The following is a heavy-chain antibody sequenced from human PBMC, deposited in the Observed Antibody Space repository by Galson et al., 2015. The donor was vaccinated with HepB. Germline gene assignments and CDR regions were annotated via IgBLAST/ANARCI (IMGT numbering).Heavy chain of an antibody. CDR2: ISYDGSNK. D-gene: IGHD3-10*01. V-gene: IGHV3-30-3*01. Sequence: SLRLSCAASGFTFSSYAMHWVRQAPGKGLEWVAVISYDGSNKYYADSVKGRFTISRDNSKNTLYLQMNSLRAEDTAVYYCARGGTRAIWFGEFRYYFDYWGQGTLVTVSS. CDR1: GFTFSSYA. J-gene: IGHJ4*02. CDR3: ARGGTRAIWFGEFRYYFDY.